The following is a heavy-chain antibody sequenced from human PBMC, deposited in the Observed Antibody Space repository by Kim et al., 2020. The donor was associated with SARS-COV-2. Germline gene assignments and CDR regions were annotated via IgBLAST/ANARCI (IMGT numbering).Heavy chain of an antibody. J-gene: IGHJ6*03. CDR3: ARDWGDCTRGVCSVEGYMDV. Sequence: GRFTISRDNAKNSLYLQINSLRAEDTAVYYCARDWGDCTRGVCSVEGYMDVWGKGTTVTVSS. D-gene: IGHD2-8*01. V-gene: IGHV3-11*06.